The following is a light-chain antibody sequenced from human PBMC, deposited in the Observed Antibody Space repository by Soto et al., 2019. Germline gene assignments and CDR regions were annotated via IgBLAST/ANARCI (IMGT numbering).Light chain of an antibody. J-gene: IGKJ1*01. CDR2: GAS. CDR1: QSVSSSY. CDR3: QQYGSSGT. Sequence: EIVLSQSPGTLSLSPGERATLSCRASQSVSSSYLAWYQQKPCQSPRLLIYGASSRATGTPDRFSGSGSGTDFTLTISRLEPEDFAVYYCQQYGSSGTFGQGTKVEIK. V-gene: IGKV3-20*01.